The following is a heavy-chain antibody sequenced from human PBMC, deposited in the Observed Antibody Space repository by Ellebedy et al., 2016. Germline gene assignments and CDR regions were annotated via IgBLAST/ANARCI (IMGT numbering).Heavy chain of an antibody. Sequence: SGPTLVKPTQTLTLTCTFSGFSLSTSGMCVSWIRQPPGKALEWLARIDWDDDKYYSTSLKTRLTISKDTSKNQVVLTMTNMDPVDTATYYCARSGIAAAGPYYFDYWGQGTLVTVSS. CDR1: GFSLSTSGMC. CDR2: IDWDDDK. CDR3: ARSGIAAAGPYYFDY. J-gene: IGHJ4*02. V-gene: IGHV2-70*11. D-gene: IGHD6-13*01.